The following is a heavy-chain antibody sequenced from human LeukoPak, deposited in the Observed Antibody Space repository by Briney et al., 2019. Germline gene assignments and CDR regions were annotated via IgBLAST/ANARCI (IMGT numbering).Heavy chain of an antibody. CDR3: ARRQQDRAGYSSSWYYYYYYYMDV. CDR2: IKQDGSEK. J-gene: IGHJ6*03. CDR1: GFTFSSYW. Sequence: GGSLRLSCAASGFTFSSYWMSWVRQAPGKGLEWVANIKQDGSEKYYVDSVKGRFTISRDNAKNSLYLQMNSLRAEDTAVYYCARRQQDRAGYSSSWYYYYYYYMDVWGKGTTVTVFS. V-gene: IGHV3-7*01. D-gene: IGHD6-13*01.